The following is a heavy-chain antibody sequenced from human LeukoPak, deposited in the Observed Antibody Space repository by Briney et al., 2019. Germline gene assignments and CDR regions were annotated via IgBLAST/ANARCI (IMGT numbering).Heavy chain of an antibody. J-gene: IGHJ5*02. CDR3: ERGRPCTNRNNINWFDP. CDR1: GYTFTGYY. V-gene: IGHV1-2*06. D-gene: IGHD1/OR15-1a*01. Sequence: ASVKLSCKASGYTFTGYYMHWVRQAPGQGLEWMGRINPNSGGTNYAQKFQGRVTMTRDTSISTAYMELSRLRSDDTAVYYCERGRPCTNRNNINWFDPWGQGTLVTVSS. CDR2: INPNSGGT.